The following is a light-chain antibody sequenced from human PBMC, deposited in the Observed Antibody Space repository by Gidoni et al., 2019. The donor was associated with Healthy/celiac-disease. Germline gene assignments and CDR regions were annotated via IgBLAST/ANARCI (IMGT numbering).Light chain of an antibody. Sequence: DIQMTQSPSSLSASVGDRVTIPCRASQSISSYLNWYQQKPGKAPKLLIYAASSLQSGVPSRFSGSGSGTDFTLTISSLQPEDFATYYCQQSYSTRYTFGQGTKLEIK. CDR2: AAS. J-gene: IGKJ2*01. CDR1: QSISSY. CDR3: QQSYSTRYT. V-gene: IGKV1-39*01.